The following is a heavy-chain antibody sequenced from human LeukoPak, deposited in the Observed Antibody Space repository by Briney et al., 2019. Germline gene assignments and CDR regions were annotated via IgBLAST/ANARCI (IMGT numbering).Heavy chain of an antibody. V-gene: IGHV1-2*02. D-gene: IGHD3-10*01. CDR1: GYTFTGYY. Sequence: GASVKVSCKASGYTFTGYYMHWVRQAPGQGLEWMGWINPNSGGTNYAQKFQGRVTMTRDTSISTAYMELSSLRSEDTAVYYCARDRDGSGSYYKDAFDIWGQGTMVTVSS. CDR2: INPNSGGT. J-gene: IGHJ3*02. CDR3: ARDRDGSGSYYKDAFDI.